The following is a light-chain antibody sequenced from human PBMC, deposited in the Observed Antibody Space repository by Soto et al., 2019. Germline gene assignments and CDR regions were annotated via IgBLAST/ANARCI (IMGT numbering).Light chain of an antibody. J-gene: IGKJ4*01. CDR1: QSVGSK. CDR3: LQYGDWPGA. Sequence: EIVMTQSPPTLSVSPGERATLSCRASQSVGSKLAWYQQRPGQAPRLLIYDASNRATGIPARFSGSGSGTEFSLTVCRLQSEDFAVYCWLQYGDWPGALGGGTKVEIK. V-gene: IGKV3D-15*01. CDR2: DAS.